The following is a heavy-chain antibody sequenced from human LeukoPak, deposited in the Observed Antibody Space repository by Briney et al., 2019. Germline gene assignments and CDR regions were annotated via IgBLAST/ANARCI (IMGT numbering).Heavy chain of an antibody. CDR2: IYYSGST. V-gene: IGHV4-39*07. CDR1: GGSISSSSYY. CDR3: ARGRGGYSYGEGGTDY. J-gene: IGHJ4*02. Sequence: PSETLSLTCTVSGGSISSSSYYWGWIRQPPGKGLEWIGSIYYSGSTYYNPSLKSRVTISVDTSKNQFSLKLSSVTAADTAVYYCARGRGGYSYGEGGTDYWGQGTLVTVSS. D-gene: IGHD5-18*01.